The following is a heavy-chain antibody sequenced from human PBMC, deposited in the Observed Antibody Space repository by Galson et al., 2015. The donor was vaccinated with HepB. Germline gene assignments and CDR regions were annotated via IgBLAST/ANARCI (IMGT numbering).Heavy chain of an antibody. J-gene: IGHJ5*02. Sequence: SLRLSCAASGFTFSNYGMHWARQSPGKGLEWVTAISHAGNHKYYADCVKGRFAHSRDDSKNTLFLPMNSLRDEKPAVFYCAKPNLAYNDCWSGSNNWFDPWGQGTLVTVSS. V-gene: IGHV3-30*18. D-gene: IGHD3-3*01. CDR1: GFTFSNYG. CDR2: ISHAGNHK. CDR3: AKPNLAYNDCWSGSNNWFDP.